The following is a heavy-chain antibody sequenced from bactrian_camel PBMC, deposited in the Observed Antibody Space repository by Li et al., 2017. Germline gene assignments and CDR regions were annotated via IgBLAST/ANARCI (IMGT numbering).Heavy chain of an antibody. CDR1: GYTYSDGC. Sequence: QLVESGGGSVPAGGSLRLSCAASGYTYSDGCVGWVRQAPGKTREAIAVIYTGDDSTHYSDSVKGRFIISQDNAKKTVYLQMNSLKPEDSAMYYCAADPDCPTGDLYRYWGQGTQVTVSP. CDR3: AADPDCPTGDLYRY. V-gene: IGHV3S25*01. D-gene: IGHD3*01. CDR2: IYTGDDST. J-gene: IGHJ4*01.